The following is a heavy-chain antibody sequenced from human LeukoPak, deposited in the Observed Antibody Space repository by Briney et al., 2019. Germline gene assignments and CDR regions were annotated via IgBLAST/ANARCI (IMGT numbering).Heavy chain of an antibody. Sequence: GASVKVSCKASGGTFSSYAISWVRQAPGQGLEWMGGIIPIFGTANYAQNFQGRVTITTDGSTSTADMELSSLRSEDTAVYYCARIGGCSSNSCPPGPWGQGTLVTVSS. CDR2: IIPIFGTA. V-gene: IGHV1-69*05. CDR1: GGTFSSYA. J-gene: IGHJ5*02. D-gene: IGHD2-2*01. CDR3: ARIGGCSSNSCPPGP.